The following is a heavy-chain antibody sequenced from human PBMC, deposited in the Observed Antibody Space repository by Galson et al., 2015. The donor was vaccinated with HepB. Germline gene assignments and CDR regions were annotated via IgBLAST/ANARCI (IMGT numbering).Heavy chain of an antibody. V-gene: IGHV3-23*01. CDR1: GFTFSSYW. CDR3: AKDGSGESQYYYYYGTDV. CDR2: ISGSGDST. J-gene: IGHJ6*02. Sequence: SLRLSCAASGFTFSSYWMHWVRQAPGKGLEWVSVISGSGDSTYYADSVKGRFTISRDNSKNTLYMQMNSLRAEDTAVYYCAKDGSGESQYYYYYGTDVWGQGTTVTVSS. D-gene: IGHD3-10*01.